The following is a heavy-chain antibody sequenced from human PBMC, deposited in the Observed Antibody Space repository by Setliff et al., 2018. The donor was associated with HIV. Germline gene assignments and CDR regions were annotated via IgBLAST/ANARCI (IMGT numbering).Heavy chain of an antibody. Sequence: SETLSLTCTVSGGSINGHYWSWIRQPPGKGLEWVGSIFYSGSTNYNPSLKSRATISVDTSKNQFSLKLRSVTASDTSVYYCARGGALAAPDHAFDIWGQGTMVTVSS. CDR3: ARGGALAAPDHAFDI. J-gene: IGHJ3*02. V-gene: IGHV4-59*11. CDR2: IFYSGST. CDR1: GGSINGHY. D-gene: IGHD2-15*01.